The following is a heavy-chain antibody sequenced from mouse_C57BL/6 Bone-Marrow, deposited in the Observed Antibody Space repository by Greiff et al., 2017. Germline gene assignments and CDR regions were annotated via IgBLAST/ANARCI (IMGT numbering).Heavy chain of an antibody. J-gene: IGHJ1*03. CDR3: ARGYYGSSPHWYFDV. V-gene: IGHV1-59*01. D-gene: IGHD1-1*01. CDR2: IDPSDSYT. CDR1: GYTFTSYW. Sequence: QVQLQQSGAELVRPGTSVKLSCKASGYTFTSYWMHWVKQRPGQGLEWIGVIDPSDSYTNYNQKFKGKATLTVDTSSSTAYMQLSSLTSEDSAVYYCARGYYGSSPHWYFDVWGTGTTVTVSS.